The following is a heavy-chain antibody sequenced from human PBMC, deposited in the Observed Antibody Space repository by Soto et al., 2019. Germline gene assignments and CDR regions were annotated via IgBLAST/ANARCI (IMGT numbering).Heavy chain of an antibody. CDR3: ARDLGGVDTAYGGPFDAFDI. J-gene: IGHJ3*02. CDR2: IIPIFGTA. V-gene: IGHV1-69*05. Sequence: SVKVSCKASGGTFSSYAISWVRQAPGQGLEWMGGIIPIFGTANYAQKFQGRVTITTDESTSTAYMELSSLRSEDTAVYYCARDLGGVDTAYGGPFDAFDIWGQGTMVTVSS. CDR1: GGTFSSYA. D-gene: IGHD5-18*01.